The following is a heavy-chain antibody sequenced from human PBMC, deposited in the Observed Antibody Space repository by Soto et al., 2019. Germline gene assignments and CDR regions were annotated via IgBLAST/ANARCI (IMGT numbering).Heavy chain of an antibody. Sequence: QVQLVQSGGEVKKPGASVKVSCKASGYTFNLYGITWVRQAPGEGPEWLGWISAQNGNATYAQRFKGRVTMTIETTTTTSYMELGSLTSVDTAIYYCARITSTSRALGYWGQGTLVTVSS. V-gene: IGHV1-18*01. CDR3: ARITSTSRALGY. J-gene: IGHJ4*02. CDR1: GYTFNLYG. CDR2: ISAQNGNA. D-gene: IGHD3-3*01.